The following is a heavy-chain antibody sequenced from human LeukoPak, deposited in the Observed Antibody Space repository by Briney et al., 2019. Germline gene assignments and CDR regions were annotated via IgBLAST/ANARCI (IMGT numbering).Heavy chain of an antibody. V-gene: IGHV3-30*18. CDR2: ISYDGSNK. CDR1: GFTFSSYG. Sequence: GRSLRLSCAASGFTFSSYGMHWVRQAPGKGLEWVAIISYDGSNKYYADSVQGRFTISRDNSKNTLYLQMNSLRAEDTAVYYCAKGGDGRYYSRADYWGQGTLVTVSS. CDR3: AKGGDGRYYSRADY. D-gene: IGHD2-21*01. J-gene: IGHJ4*02.